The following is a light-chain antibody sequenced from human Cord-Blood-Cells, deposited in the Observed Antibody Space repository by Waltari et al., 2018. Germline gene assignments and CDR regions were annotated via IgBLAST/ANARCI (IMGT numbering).Light chain of an antibody. CDR2: AAS. CDR3: QQYYSYPWT. CDR1: QGISSY. Sequence: AIRMTQSPSSLPASTGDRVPITCRASQGISSYLAWYQQKPGKAPKLLIYAASTLQSGVPSRFSGSGSGTDFTLTISCLQSEDFATYYCQQYYSYPWTFGQGTKVEIK. J-gene: IGKJ1*01. V-gene: IGKV1-8*01.